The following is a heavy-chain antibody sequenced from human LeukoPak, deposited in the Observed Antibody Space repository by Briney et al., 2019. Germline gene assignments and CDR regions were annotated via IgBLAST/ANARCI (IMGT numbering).Heavy chain of an antibody. CDR1: GFTFSTYA. V-gene: IGHV3-23*01. D-gene: IGHD2-2*01. CDR3: AKRYYCDSTSCYGFDY. J-gene: IGHJ4*02. Sequence: PGGSLRLSCAASGFTFSTYAMSWVRQAPGKGLEWVPAISGNGDSTYYADSVKGRFTISRDNYKKTLSLQMNSLGAEDTALYYCAKRYYCDSTSCYGFDYWGQGTLVTVSS. CDR2: ISGNGDST.